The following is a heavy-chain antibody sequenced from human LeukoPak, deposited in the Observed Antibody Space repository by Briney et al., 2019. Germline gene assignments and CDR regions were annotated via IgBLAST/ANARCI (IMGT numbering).Heavy chain of an antibody. Sequence: SVKVSCKASGGTFSSYTISWVRQAPGQGLEWMGRIIPILGIANYAQKFQGRVTITADKSTSTAYMELSSLRSEDTAVYYCARAIAVAAPFDYWGQGTLVTVSS. CDR1: GGTFSSYT. J-gene: IGHJ4*02. D-gene: IGHD6-19*01. V-gene: IGHV1-69*02. CDR2: IIPILGIA. CDR3: ARAIAVAAPFDY.